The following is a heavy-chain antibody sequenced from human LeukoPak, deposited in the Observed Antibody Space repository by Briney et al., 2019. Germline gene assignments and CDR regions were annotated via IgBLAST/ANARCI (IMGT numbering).Heavy chain of an antibody. CDR3: ARAIDYGANWFDP. D-gene: IGHD4-17*01. CDR1: GFIFSSYA. CDR2: ISYDGSNK. Sequence: GGSLRLSCAASGFIFSSYAMHWVRQAPGKGLEWVAVISYDGSNKYYADSVKGRFTISRDNAKNSLYLQMNSLRAEDTAVYYCARAIDYGANWFDPWGQGTLVTVSS. V-gene: IGHV3-30-3*01. J-gene: IGHJ5*02.